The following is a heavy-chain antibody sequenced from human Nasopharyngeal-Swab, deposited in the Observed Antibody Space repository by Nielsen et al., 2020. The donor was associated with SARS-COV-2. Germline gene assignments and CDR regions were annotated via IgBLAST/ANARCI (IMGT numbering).Heavy chain of an antibody. J-gene: IGHJ4*02. CDR1: GFTFSIYG. CDR2: IWYDGSNK. Sequence: GESLKISCAASGFTFSIYGMHWVRQAPGKGLEWVAVIWYDGSNKYYADSVKGRFTISRDNSKNTLYLQMNSLRAEDTAVYYCARELAAAGTGGNWGQGTLVTVSS. CDR3: ARELAAAGTGGN. D-gene: IGHD6-13*01. V-gene: IGHV3-33*01.